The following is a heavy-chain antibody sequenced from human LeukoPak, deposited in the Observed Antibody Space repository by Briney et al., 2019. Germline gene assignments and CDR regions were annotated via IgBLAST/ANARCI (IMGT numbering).Heavy chain of an antibody. CDR2: ISSSGSTI. V-gene: IGHV3-48*03. CDR3: ARDRKQQLGGNWFDP. CDR1: GFTFSSYE. D-gene: IGHD6-6*01. J-gene: IGHJ5*02. Sequence: PGGSLRLSCAASGFTFSSYEMNWVRQAPGKGLEWVSYISSSGSTIYYADSVKGRFTISRDNAKNSLYLQMNSLRAEDTAVYYCARDRKQQLGGNWFDPWGQGTLVTVSS.